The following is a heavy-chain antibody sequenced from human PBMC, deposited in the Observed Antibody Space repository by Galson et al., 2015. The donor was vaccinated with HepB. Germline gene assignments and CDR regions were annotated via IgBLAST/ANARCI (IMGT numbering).Heavy chain of an antibody. CDR3: ARGQGVATPGNYYYYGMDV. CDR1: GYSISSGYY. Sequence: TLSLTCTVSGYSISSGYYWGWIRQPPGKGLGWIGSIYHSGSTYYNPSLKSRVTISVDTSKNQFSLKLSSVTAADTAVYYCARGQGVATPGNYYYYGMDVWGQGTTVTVSS. J-gene: IGHJ6*02. D-gene: IGHD5-12*01. CDR2: IYHSGST. V-gene: IGHV4-38-2*02.